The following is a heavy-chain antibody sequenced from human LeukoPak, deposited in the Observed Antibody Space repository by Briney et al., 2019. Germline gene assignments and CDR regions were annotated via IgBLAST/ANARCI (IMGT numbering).Heavy chain of an antibody. CDR3: ARDFMGESGYSGY. CDR2: ISPTGISV. J-gene: IGHJ4*02. CDR1: GFTFTSYT. Sequence: PGGSLRLSRAASGFTFTSYTMNWVRQAPGKGLEWIASISPTGISVWYADSLKDRSTISRDGAKSSLYLQINSLRAEDTAIYYCARDFMGESGYSGYWGQGTLVTVSS. V-gene: IGHV3-21*01. D-gene: IGHD5-12*01.